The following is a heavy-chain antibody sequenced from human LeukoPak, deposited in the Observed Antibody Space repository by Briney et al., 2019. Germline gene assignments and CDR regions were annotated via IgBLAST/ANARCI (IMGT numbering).Heavy chain of an antibody. J-gene: IGHJ4*03. CDR2: INSKTYVGTA. D-gene: IGHD1-26*01. Sequence: GGSLRLSCADSGVTFSNAWMCWVRPGPRKGLEWVCRINSKTYVGTADSAAPIKGRVTISTDESKHTLYLQMNSLNTEDTAVDYCTPGVLVGATAFDYRGHWTLVT. CDR1: GVTFSNAW. CDR3: TPGVLVGATAFDY. V-gene: IGHV3-15*01.